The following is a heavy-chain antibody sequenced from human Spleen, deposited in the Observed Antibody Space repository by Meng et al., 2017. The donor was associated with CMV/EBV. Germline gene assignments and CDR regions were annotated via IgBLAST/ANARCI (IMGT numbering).Heavy chain of an antibody. CDR2: IYYNGNT. J-gene: IGHJ6*02. V-gene: IGHV4-39*01. D-gene: IGHD4-11*01. CDR3: ARRKMTTVSGKSYYYYGMDV. Sequence: GSLRLSCAVSGGSTSSSSYYWAWIRQPPGKGLEWIGRIYYNGNTHYNPSLKSRVTISIDTSKNQFSLSLSSVTAADTAVYYCARRKMTTVSGKSYYYYGMDVWGQGTTVTVSS. CDR1: GGSTSSSSYY.